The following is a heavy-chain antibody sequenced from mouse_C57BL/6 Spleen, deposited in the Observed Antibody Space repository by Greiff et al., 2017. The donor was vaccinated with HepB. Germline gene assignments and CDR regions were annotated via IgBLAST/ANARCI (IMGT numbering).Heavy chain of an antibody. J-gene: IGHJ4*01. CDR1: GFSLTSYG. CDR2: IWRGGST. D-gene: IGHD2-4*01. Sequence: VKLMESGPGLVQPSQSLSITCTVSGFSLTSYGVHWVRQSPGKGLEWLGVIWRGGSTDYNAAFMSRLSITKDNSKSQVFFKMNSLQADDTAIFYCAKPGDYDGYYAMDYWGQGTSVTVSS. CDR3: AKPGDYDGYYAMDY. V-gene: IGHV2-5*01.